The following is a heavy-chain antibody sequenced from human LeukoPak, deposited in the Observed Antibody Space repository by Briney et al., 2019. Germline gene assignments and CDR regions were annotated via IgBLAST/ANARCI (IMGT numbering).Heavy chain of an antibody. J-gene: IGHJ4*02. D-gene: IGHD3-10*01. CDR1: GFIFRDYY. CDR3: ATSFGATRGY. V-gene: IGHV3-11*04. CDR2: ISSDSTAI. Sequence: PGGSLRLSCAASGFIFRDYYMSWIRQAPGKGLEWISFISSDSTAIHYADSVKGRFTISRDNAKNSLFLQMNTLRIEDTAVYYCATSFGATRGYWGQGTLVTVSS.